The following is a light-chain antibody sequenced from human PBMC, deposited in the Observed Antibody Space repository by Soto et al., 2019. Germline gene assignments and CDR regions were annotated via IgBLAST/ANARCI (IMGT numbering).Light chain of an antibody. J-gene: IGKJ1*01. CDR3: MQAAQFPWT. Sequence: DIVMTQTPLSSPVTLGQPASISCRSSQSLVHSDGNTYLSWLHQRPGQPPRLLIYKISXRXXGXPXXXXXXXXXXXXXXKISRVEGEDVGVYYCMQAAQFPWTFGQGTKVEIK. CDR2: KIS. V-gene: IGKV2-24*01. CDR1: QSLVHSDGNTY.